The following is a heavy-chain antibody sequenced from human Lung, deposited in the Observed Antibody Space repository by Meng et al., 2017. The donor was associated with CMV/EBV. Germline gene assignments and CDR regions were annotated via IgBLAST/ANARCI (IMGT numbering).Heavy chain of an antibody. CDR1: GYTFGSYG. CDR2: FVNYVDT. D-gene: IGHD2-15*01. CDR3: ASGTPGRSYCDY. V-gene: IGHV1-18*01. J-gene: IGHJ4*02. Sequence: QVQLGQAGSEVKKPGASVMVSCKASGYTFGSYGICWVRQAPGQGLEWMGWFVNYVDTYPAPKFQGRVTMTTDTHTNTAFMELRSLTSDDTAVYYCASGTPGRSYCDYWGQGTLVTVSS.